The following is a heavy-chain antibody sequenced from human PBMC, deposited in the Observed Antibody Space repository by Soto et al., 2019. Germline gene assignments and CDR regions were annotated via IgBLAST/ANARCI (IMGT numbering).Heavy chain of an antibody. J-gene: IGHJ4*02. CDR2: IWYDGNSK. Sequence: PGGSLRLSCAASGFTFTSYGMHWVRQAPGKGLDWFAGIWYDGNSKYYEVSVKGSFTISRDNSKNTLYLEMNSLRVDDTAVYYCARENYYDTSGLDYWGQGTLVTVSS. CDR3: ARENYYDTSGLDY. CDR1: GFTFTSYG. V-gene: IGHV3-33*01. D-gene: IGHD3-22*01.